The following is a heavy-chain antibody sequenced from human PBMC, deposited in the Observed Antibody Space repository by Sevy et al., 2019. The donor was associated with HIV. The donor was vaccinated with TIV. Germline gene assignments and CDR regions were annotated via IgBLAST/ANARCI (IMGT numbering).Heavy chain of an antibody. CDR2: TYYRSKWYT. D-gene: IGHD3-10*02. Sequence: KQSQTLSLTCAISGDSVSSNSVSWNWIRQSPSRGLEWLGRTYYRSKWYTNYAVSVTSRLTINPDTSKDQFSLQLNSVTPEDTAVYFCARVRCSTYGGPYFDHWGQGILVTVSS. CDR3: ARVRCSTYGGPYFDH. J-gene: IGHJ4*02. V-gene: IGHV6-1*01. CDR1: GDSVSSNSVS.